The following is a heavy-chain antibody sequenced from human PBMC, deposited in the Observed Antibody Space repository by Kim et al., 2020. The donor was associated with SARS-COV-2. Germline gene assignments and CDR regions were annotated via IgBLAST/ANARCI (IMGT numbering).Heavy chain of an antibody. Sequence: GGSLRLSCAASGFTFSSYWMSWVRQAPGKGLEWVANIKQDGSEKYYVDSVKGRFTISRDNAKNSLYLQMNSLRAEDTAVYYCARVGGGYCSSTSCFKDWFDPWGQGTLVTVSS. D-gene: IGHD2-2*01. V-gene: IGHV3-7*03. CDR1: GFTFSSYW. CDR2: IKQDGSEK. J-gene: IGHJ5*02. CDR3: ARVGGGYCSSTSCFKDWFDP.